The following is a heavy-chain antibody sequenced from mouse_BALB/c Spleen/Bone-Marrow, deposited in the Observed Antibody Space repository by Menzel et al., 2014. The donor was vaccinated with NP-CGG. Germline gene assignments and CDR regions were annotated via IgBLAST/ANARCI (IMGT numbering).Heavy chain of an antibody. D-gene: IGHD2-3*01. J-gene: IGHJ4*01. CDR2: IDPANGNT. Sequence: VQLQQSGAELVEPGASVKLSCTASGFNIKDTYMHWVKQRPVQGLEWIGRIDPANGNTKYDPKFQGKATITADTSSNTAYLQLSSLTSEDTAVYYCARWLLPYGLDYWGQGTSVTVSS. CDR3: ARWLLPYGLDY. CDR1: GFNIKDTY. V-gene: IGHV14-3*02.